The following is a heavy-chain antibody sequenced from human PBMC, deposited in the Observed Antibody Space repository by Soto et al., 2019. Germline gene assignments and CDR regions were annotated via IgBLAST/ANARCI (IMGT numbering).Heavy chain of an antibody. Sequence: QVQMVESGGGVVLPGRSLRLSCAASGFSFSTYGMHWVRQAPGKGLDWMAVISNDGSIKYYADSVKGRFTISRDNSKHTLFLQMNSPRGEDTAVYYRAKVVRAYTMSTNFYNYSGMDVWGQGTTVTVSS. J-gene: IGHJ6*02. CDR1: GFSFSTYG. D-gene: IGHD2-2*02. CDR3: AKVVRAYTMSTNFYNYSGMDV. CDR2: ISNDGSIK. V-gene: IGHV3-30*18.